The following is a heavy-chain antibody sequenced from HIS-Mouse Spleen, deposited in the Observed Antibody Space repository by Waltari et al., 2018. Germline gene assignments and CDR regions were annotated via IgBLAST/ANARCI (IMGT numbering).Heavy chain of an antibody. V-gene: IGHV4-39*07. CDR2: IYYSGST. Sequence: QLQLQESGPGLVKPSETLSLTCTVSGGSISSSSYYGGWIRQPPGKGLGGCGSIYYSGSTYYNPSLKSRVTISVDTSKTQFSLKLSSVTAADTAVYYCAREIPYSSSWYDWYFDLWGRGTLVTVSS. CDR3: AREIPYSSSWYDWYFDL. D-gene: IGHD6-13*01. CDR1: GGSISSSSYY. J-gene: IGHJ2*01.